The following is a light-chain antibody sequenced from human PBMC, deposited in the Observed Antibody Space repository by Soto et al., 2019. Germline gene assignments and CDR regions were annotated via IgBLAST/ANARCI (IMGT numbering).Light chain of an antibody. CDR3: QQYNSYSWT. V-gene: IGKV1-5*01. CDR2: DAS. Sequence: TQSPSTLSASVGDRVTITCLASQSISTWSAWYQQKPGTAPKVLIYDASRLESGVPSRFSGSGSGTEFTLTISSLQPADFATYYCQQYNSYSWTFGQGTKVHIK. CDR1: QSISTW. J-gene: IGKJ1*01.